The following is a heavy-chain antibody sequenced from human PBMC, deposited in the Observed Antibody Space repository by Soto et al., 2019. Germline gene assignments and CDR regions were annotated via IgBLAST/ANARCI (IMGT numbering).Heavy chain of an antibody. CDR3: AKVNGYCSGGSCYSGVAFDI. J-gene: IGHJ3*02. V-gene: IGHV1-2*04. Sequence: EASVKVSCKASGYTFTGYYIHWVRQAPGQGLEWMGWINPNSGGTNYAQKFQGWVTMTRDTSISTAYMELSRLRSDDTAVYYCAKVNGYCSGGSCYSGVAFDIWGQGTMVTVSS. CDR2: INPNSGGT. D-gene: IGHD2-15*01. CDR1: GYTFTGYY.